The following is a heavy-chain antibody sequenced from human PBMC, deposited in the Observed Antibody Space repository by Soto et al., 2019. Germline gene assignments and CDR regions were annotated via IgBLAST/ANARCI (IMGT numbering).Heavy chain of an antibody. CDR3: ARETVWFGEFKIFDY. CDR1: GYTFTSYY. Sequence: GASVKVSCKASGYTFTSYYMHWVRQAPGQGLEWMGIINPSGGSTSYAQKFQGRVTMTRDTSTSTVYMELSSLRSEDTAVYYCARETVWFGEFKIFDYWGQGTLVTVSS. CDR2: INPSGGST. D-gene: IGHD3-10*01. V-gene: IGHV1-46*03. J-gene: IGHJ4*02.